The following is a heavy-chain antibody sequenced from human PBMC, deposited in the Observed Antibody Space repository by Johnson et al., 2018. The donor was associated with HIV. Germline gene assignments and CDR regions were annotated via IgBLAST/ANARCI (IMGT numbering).Heavy chain of an antibody. CDR2: MWYDGSNK. CDR1: GFTFSSYG. CDR3: SRDQGIAARPGWFDV. Sequence: QVQLVESGGGVVQPGRSLRLSCAASGFTFSSYGMHWVRQAPGKGLEWVADMWYDGSNKYYADSVKGRFTISRDNSKNSLHLQMNSRRADDLAVYFCSRDQGIAARPGWFDVWGQGTLVTVSS. D-gene: IGHD6-6*01. V-gene: IGHV3-33*08. J-gene: IGHJ3*01.